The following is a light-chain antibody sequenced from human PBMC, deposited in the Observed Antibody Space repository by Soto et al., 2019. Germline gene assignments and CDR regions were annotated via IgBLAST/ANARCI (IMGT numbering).Light chain of an antibody. J-gene: IGLJ1*01. CDR2: EVS. V-gene: IGLV2-14*01. Sequence: SVLTQPASVSGSPGQSITISCTGTSSDVGGYNFVSWYQQHPGKAPKLMVFEVSHRPSGVSNRFSGSKSGNTASLTISGLQTEDEADYYCSSYTSSSTFYVFGTGTKVTVL. CDR3: SSYTSSSTFYV. CDR1: SSDVGGYNF.